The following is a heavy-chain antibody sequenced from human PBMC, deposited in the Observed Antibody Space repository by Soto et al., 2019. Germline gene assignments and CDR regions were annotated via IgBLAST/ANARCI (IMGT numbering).Heavy chain of an antibody. Sequence: ASVKVSCKASGGTFSSYAISWVRQAPGQGLEWMGGIIPIFGTANYAQKFQGRVTMTTDTSTSTAYMELRSLRSDDTAVYYCASARLLWFGELKFDYWGQGTLVTVSS. CDR1: GGTFSSYA. CDR3: ASARLLWFGELKFDY. J-gene: IGHJ4*02. CDR2: IIPIFGTA. D-gene: IGHD3-10*01. V-gene: IGHV1-69*05.